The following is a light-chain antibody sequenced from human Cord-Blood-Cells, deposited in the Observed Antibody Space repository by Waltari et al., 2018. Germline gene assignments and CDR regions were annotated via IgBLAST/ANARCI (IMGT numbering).Light chain of an antibody. CDR2: AAS. V-gene: IGKV1-39*01. Sequence: DIQMTQSPSSPSASVGDRVTLTCRASQSISSYLNWYQQKPGKAPKLLIYAASSLQSGVPSRFSGSGSGTDFTLTISSLQPEDFATYYCQQSYSTPRKTFGQGTKVEIK. CDR1: QSISSY. CDR3: QQSYSTPRKT. J-gene: IGKJ1*01.